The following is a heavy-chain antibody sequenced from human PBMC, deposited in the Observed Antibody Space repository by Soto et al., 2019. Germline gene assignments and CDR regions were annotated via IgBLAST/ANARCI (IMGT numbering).Heavy chain of an antibody. J-gene: IGHJ4*02. Sequence: PGGSLRLSCAASGFTFSNYGLDWVRQAQGKGLEWVSGISWNSGSIGYADSVKGRFTISRDNAKNSLYLQMNSLRAEDTALYYCAKETTRRGSYYVYWGQGTLVTVSS. CDR3: AKETTRRGSYYVY. V-gene: IGHV3-9*01. CDR1: GFTFSNYG. D-gene: IGHD1-26*01. CDR2: ISWNSGSI.